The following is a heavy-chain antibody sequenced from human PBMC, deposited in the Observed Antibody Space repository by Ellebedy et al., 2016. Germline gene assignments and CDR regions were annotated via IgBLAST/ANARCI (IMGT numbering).Heavy chain of an antibody. D-gene: IGHD2-15*01. J-gene: IGHJ2*01. CDR2: ISGSGGST. CDR3: ARLVVPYWYFDL. V-gene: IGHV3-23*01. CDR1: GFTFSSYA. Sequence: GESLKISXAASGFTFSSYAMSWVRQAPGKGLEWVSAISGSGGSTYYADSVKGRFTISRDNSKNTLYLQMNSLRAEDTAVYYCARLVVPYWYFDLWGRGTLVTVSS.